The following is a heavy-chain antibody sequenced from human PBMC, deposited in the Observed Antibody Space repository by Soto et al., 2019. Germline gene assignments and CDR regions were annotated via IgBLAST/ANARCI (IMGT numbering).Heavy chain of an antibody. CDR1: GYPMTTSNW. Sequence: SDTLSLTSTVSGYPMTTSNWWNWVRQPPGKGLEWIGEAHHSGRTNYNPSLRSRVTISVDKSQNHFSLQLTSVTAADTAVYYCARVWGGAFDFWGQGTMVT. CDR3: ARVWGGAFDF. V-gene: IGHV4-4*02. CDR2: AHHSGRT. J-gene: IGHJ3*01. D-gene: IGHD3-10*01.